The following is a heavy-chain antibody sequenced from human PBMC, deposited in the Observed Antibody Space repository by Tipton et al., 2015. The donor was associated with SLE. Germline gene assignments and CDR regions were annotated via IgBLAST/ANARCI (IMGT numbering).Heavy chain of an antibody. Sequence: TLSLTCAVYGGSFSGFYWSWIRQPPGKGLEWIGEIYHSGSTNYSPSLKSRVTISGDTSKTQFSLKLSSVTAADTAVYFCARQAYLCSTTSCPMNPDAFDIWGQGTMVTVSS. CDR1: GGSFSGFY. CDR2: IYHSGST. V-gene: IGHV4-34*01. CDR3: ARQAYLCSTTSCPMNPDAFDI. D-gene: IGHD2-2*01. J-gene: IGHJ3*02.